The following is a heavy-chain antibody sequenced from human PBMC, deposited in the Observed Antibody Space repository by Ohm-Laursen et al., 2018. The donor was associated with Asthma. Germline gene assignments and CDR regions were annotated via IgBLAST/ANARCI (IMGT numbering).Heavy chain of an antibody. CDR2: ISTASTFI. CDR1: GYTFSRYS. CDR3: AKERSSSWPF. V-gene: IGHV3-21*04. D-gene: IGHD6-13*01. Sequence: SLRLSCSASGYTFSRYSIHWVRQFPGKGLEWVASISTASTFIYYADSVRGRFTTSRDNAKNSVYLQMNSLRAEDTAVYYCAKERSSSWPFWGQGTLVTVSS. J-gene: IGHJ4*02.